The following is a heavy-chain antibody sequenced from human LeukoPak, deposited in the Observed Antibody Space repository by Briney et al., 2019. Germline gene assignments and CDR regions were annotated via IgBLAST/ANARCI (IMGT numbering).Heavy chain of an antibody. CDR3: AKDSSGGYNSH. D-gene: IGHD5-24*01. Sequence: ASVKVSCKTSGYIFKDFYIHWVRQARGHALEWMGWINPNSGDTNSAQRFQGRVTMTRDTSTGTAYMDLSSLTSDDTAVYFCAKDSSGGYNSHWGQGTLVTVSS. V-gene: IGHV1-2*02. CDR2: INPNSGDT. CDR1: GYIFKDFY. J-gene: IGHJ4*02.